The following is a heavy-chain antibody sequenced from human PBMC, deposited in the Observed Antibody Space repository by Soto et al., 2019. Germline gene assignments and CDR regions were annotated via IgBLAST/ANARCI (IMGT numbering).Heavy chain of an antibody. D-gene: IGHD2-15*01. CDR3: AQHLSNGSPDY. J-gene: IGHJ4*02. Sequence: EVPLLESGGALVQPGGSLRLSCAASGFTFSSYAMSWVRQAPGKGLEWVSLISGSGGGTYYADSVKGRFTISRDNSKITLYLQMNSLRAEDTAVFYCAQHLSNGSPDYWGQGTLVTVSS. CDR1: GFTFSSYA. V-gene: IGHV3-23*01. CDR2: ISGSGGGT.